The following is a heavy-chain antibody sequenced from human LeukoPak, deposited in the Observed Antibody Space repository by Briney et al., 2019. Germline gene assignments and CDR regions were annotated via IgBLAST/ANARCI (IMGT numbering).Heavy chain of an antibody. J-gene: IGHJ6*03. CDR1: GFTFSSYG. D-gene: IGHD6-19*01. Sequence: GGSLRLSCAASGFTFSSYGMHWVRQAPGKGLEWVAVIWYDGSNKYYADSVKGRFTISRVNSKNTLYLQMNSLRAEDTAVYYCANWQWNNYYYYYMDVWGKGTTVTVSS. V-gene: IGHV3-30*02. CDR2: IWYDGSNK. CDR3: ANWQWNNYYYYYMDV.